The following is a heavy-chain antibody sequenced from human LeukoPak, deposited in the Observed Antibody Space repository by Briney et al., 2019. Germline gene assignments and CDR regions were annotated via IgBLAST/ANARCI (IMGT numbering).Heavy chain of an antibody. D-gene: IGHD3-9*01. J-gene: IGHJ1*01. CDR2: IYTSGST. CDR3: ARPPFLISYYGSEDAEYFQH. CDR1: GGSISSYY. Sequence: SETLSLTCTVSGGSISSYYWSWIRQPAGKGVEWIGRIYTSGSTNYNPSLKSRVTMSVDTSKNQFSLTLSSVTAADTAVYYCARPPFLISYYGSEDAEYFQHWGQGTLVTVSS. V-gene: IGHV4-4*07.